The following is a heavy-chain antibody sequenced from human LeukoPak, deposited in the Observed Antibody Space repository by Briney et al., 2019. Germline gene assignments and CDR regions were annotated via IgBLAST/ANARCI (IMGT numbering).Heavy chain of an antibody. Sequence: GASVKVSCKTSGYRFNVYDILWVRQAPGRGLDYLGWISTSTGRANYAEKFQGRVSIITDTTTSTAHLELTNLTSSDTGLYYCARADGTNSGTNGFDVWGLGTMVTVAS. CDR2: ISTSTGRA. D-gene: IGHD4-23*01. CDR3: ARADGTNSGTNGFDV. J-gene: IGHJ3*01. CDR1: GYRFNVYD. V-gene: IGHV1-18*01.